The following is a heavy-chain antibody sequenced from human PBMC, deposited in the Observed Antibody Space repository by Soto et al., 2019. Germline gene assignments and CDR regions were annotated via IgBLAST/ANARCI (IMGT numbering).Heavy chain of an antibody. CDR2: MNPNSGNT. CDR3: ARGRAGTSWRLVTMVRGVRLYYFDY. J-gene: IGHJ4*02. V-gene: IGHV1-8*01. Sequence: QVQLVQSGAEVKKPGASVKVSCKASGYTFTSYDINWVRQATGQGLEWMGWMNPNSGNTGYAQKFQGRVTMTRNTSVSTAYMELSSLRSEDTAVYYCARGRAGTSWRLVTMVRGVRLYYFDYWGQGTLVTVSS. D-gene: IGHD3-10*01. CDR1: GYTFTSYD.